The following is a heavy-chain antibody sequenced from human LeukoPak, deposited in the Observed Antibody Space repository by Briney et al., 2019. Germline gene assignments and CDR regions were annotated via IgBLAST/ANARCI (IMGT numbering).Heavy chain of an antibody. J-gene: IGHJ3*02. CDR3: ARPPLAPGYSSGYDAFDI. V-gene: IGHV5-51*01. CDR1: GYSFTSYW. Sequence: GESLKISCKGSGYSFTSYWIGWVRQMPGKGLEWMGIIYPGDSDTRYSPSFQGQVTISADKSISTAYLQWSSLKASDTAMYYCARPPLAPGYSSGYDAFDIWGQGTMVTVSS. D-gene: IGHD3-22*01. CDR2: IYPGDSDT.